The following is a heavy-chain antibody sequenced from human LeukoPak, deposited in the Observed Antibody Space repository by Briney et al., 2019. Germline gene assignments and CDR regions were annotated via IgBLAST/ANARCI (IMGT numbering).Heavy chain of an antibody. J-gene: IGHJ4*02. CDR1: GFTFSSYT. CDR3: ARPDRGGFDS. V-gene: IGHV3-21*01. Sequence: GGSLRLSCAASGFTFSSYTMNWVRQAPGKGLEWVSSISTSSSYIYYGDSVKGRFTISRDNAKNSLYLQMNSLRAEDTTVYYCARPDRGGFDSWGQGTLVTVSS. D-gene: IGHD3-16*01. CDR2: ISTSSSYI.